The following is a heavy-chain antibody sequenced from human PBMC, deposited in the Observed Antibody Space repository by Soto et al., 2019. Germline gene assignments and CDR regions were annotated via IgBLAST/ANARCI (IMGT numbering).Heavy chain of an antibody. V-gene: IGHV1-3*05. CDR2: INAGNGNT. CDR3: ARAVAVPADFDY. Sequence: QVQRVQSGAEEKKPGASVKVSCKASGYTFSGYAIHWVRQAPGQRLEWMGWINAGNGNTKYSQKSQGRVTITRDTSASTAYMELSSLRSEDTAVYYCARAVAVPADFDYWGQGTLVTVSS. CDR1: GYTFSGYA. D-gene: IGHD6-19*01. J-gene: IGHJ4*02.